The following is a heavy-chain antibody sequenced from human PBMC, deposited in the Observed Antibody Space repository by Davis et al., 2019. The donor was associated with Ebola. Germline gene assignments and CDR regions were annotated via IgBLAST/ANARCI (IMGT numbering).Heavy chain of an antibody. CDR3: ARLGTSADYYAMDV. J-gene: IGHJ6*02. V-gene: IGHV1-3*04. Sequence: ASVTVSCKASGYTFTNYAMHLVRQAPGQRLEWMGWISTGNGNARYSQKFQGRVTITRDTSATTAYMEMSSLRSEDTAVYYCARLGTSADYYAMDVWGQGTTVTVSS. CDR1: GYTFTNYA. CDR2: ISTGNGNA.